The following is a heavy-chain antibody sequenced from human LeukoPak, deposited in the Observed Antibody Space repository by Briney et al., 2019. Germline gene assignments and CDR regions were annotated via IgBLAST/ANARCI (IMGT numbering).Heavy chain of an antibody. CDR1: GGSISSSSYY. V-gene: IGHV4-39*01. Sequence: SETLSLTCTVSGGSISSSSYYWGWIRQPPGKGLEWIGSIYYSGSTYYNPSLKSRVTISVDTSKNQFSLKLSSVTAADTAVYYCARALKYSSSWYWGRGTLVTVSS. D-gene: IGHD6-13*01. CDR2: IYYSGST. CDR3: ARALKYSSSWY. J-gene: IGHJ4*02.